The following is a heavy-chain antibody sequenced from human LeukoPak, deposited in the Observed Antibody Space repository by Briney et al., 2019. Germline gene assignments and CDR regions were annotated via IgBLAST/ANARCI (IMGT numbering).Heavy chain of an antibody. CDR2: IRYDGSNK. J-gene: IGHJ4*02. Sequence: GGSLRLSCAASGFTFSSYGMHWVRQAPGKVLEWVAFIRYDGSNKYYADSVKGRFTISRDNSKNTLYLQMNSLRAEDTAVYYCAKDGRAYSGYDCYYFDSWGQGTLVTVSS. CDR1: GFTFSSYG. D-gene: IGHD5-12*01. CDR3: AKDGRAYSGYDCYYFDS. V-gene: IGHV3-30*02.